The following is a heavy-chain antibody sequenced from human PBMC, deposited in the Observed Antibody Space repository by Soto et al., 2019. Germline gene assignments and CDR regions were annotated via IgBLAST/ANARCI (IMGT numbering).Heavy chain of an antibody. CDR2: ISGSGGST. Sequence: PGGSLRLSCAASGFTFSSYAMSWVRQAPGKGLEWVSAISGSGGSTYYADSVKGRFTISRDNSKNTLYLQMNSLRAEDTAVDYCAKSHRYSSSSLWAGGSFYYYGMDVWGQGATVTVSS. D-gene: IGHD6-6*01. CDR3: AKSHRYSSSSLWAGGSFYYYGMDV. CDR1: GFTFSSYA. V-gene: IGHV3-23*01. J-gene: IGHJ6*02.